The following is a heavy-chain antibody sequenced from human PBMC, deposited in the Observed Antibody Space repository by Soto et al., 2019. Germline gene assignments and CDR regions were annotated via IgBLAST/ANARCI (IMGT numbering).Heavy chain of an antibody. V-gene: IGHV3-33*01. J-gene: IGHJ4*02. CDR3: ARASGPFDY. CDR2: IWSDGSHK. Sequence: QVQLVESGGGVVQPGRSLRLSCAASGFTFSVYGIHWVRQAPGKGLEWVAVIWSDGSHKYYADSVKGRFTISRANSKNTLYLQMNSRSAEDTAVYYCARASGPFDYWGQGTLVPVSS. CDR1: GFTFSVYG. D-gene: IGHD2-8*02.